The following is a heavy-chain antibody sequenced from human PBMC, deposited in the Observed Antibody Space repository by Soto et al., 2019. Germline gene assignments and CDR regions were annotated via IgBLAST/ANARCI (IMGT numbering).Heavy chain of an antibody. V-gene: IGHV4-59*01. CDR1: GGSISNYY. D-gene: IGHD5-18*01. J-gene: IGHJ5*02. CDR3: ARDSGYNYGYFRWFDP. Sequence: QVHLQESGPRLVKPSETLSLTCTVSGGSISNYYWSWIRQPPGKGLEWIGHIFYSGSTNYNPALKSRVTISVDTSKNQFSLKLSSVTAADTAVYHCARDSGYNYGYFRWFDPWGQGTLVTVSS. CDR2: IFYSGST.